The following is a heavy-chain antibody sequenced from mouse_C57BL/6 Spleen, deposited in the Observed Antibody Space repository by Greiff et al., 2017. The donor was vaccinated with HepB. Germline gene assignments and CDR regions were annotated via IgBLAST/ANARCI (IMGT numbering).Heavy chain of an antibody. V-gene: IGHV3-6*01. CDR1: GYSITSGYY. CDR3: ATDVNYAMDY. J-gene: IGHJ4*01. CDR2: ISYDGSN. Sequence: VQLKESGPGLVKPSQSLSLTCSVTGYSITSGYYWNWIRQFPGNKLEWMGYISYDGSNNYNPSLKNRISITRDTSKNQFFLKFNSVTTEDTATYYCATDVNYAMDYWGQGTSVTVSS.